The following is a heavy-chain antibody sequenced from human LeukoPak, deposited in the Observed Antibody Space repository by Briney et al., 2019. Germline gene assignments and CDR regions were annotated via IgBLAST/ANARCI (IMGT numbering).Heavy chain of an antibody. D-gene: IGHD3-10*01. V-gene: IGHV3-20*01. J-gene: IGHJ5*02. Sequence: GGSLRLSCAASGFTFDDYGMSWVRQAPGKGLEWVSGINWNGGSTGYADSVKGRFTISRDNAKNSLYLQMNSLRAEDTALYHCARGRSEIVYGSGSYVWFDPWGQGTLVTVSS. CDR1: GFTFDDYG. CDR2: INWNGGST. CDR3: ARGRSEIVYGSGSYVWFDP.